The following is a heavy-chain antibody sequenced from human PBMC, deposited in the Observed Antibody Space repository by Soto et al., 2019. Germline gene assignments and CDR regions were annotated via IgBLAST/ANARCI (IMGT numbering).Heavy chain of an antibody. CDR3: AREKIVPYWFGESALDY. CDR1: GFTVSSNY. Sequence: GGSLRLSCAASGFTVSSNYMSWVRQAPGKGLEWVSVIYSGGSTYYADSVKGRFTISRDNSKNTLYLQMNSLRAEDTAVYYCAREKIVPYWFGESALDYWGQGTLVTVSS. D-gene: IGHD3-10*01. J-gene: IGHJ4*02. V-gene: IGHV3-66*01. CDR2: IYSGGST.